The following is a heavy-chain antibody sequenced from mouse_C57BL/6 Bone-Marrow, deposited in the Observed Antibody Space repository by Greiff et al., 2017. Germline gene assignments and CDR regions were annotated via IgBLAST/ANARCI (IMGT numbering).Heavy chain of an antibody. Sequence: EVQVVESGGGLVKPGGSLKLSCAASGFTFSSYAMSWVRQTPEKRLEWVATISDGGSYTYYPDNVKGRFTISRDNAKNNLYLQMSHLKSEDTAMYYCARTCGSRYYYAMDYWGQGTSVTGSS. CDR2: ISDGGSYT. D-gene: IGHD1-1*01. CDR1: GFTFSSYA. V-gene: IGHV5-4*01. CDR3: ARTCGSRYYYAMDY. J-gene: IGHJ4*01.